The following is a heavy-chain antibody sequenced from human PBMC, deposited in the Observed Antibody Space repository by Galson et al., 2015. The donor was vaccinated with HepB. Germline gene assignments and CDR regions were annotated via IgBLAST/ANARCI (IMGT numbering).Heavy chain of an antibody. CDR3: TRDQVNSGSWYYGMDV. V-gene: IGHV3-30-3*01. Sequence: SLRLSCAASGFTFSSYAMHWVRQAPDKGLEWVAVISYDGSNKYYADSVKGRFTISRDNSKNTLYLQMNSLKTEDTAVYYCTRDQVNSGSWYYGMDVWGQGTTVTVSS. D-gene: IGHD3-10*01. CDR2: ISYDGSNK. J-gene: IGHJ6*02. CDR1: GFTFSSYA.